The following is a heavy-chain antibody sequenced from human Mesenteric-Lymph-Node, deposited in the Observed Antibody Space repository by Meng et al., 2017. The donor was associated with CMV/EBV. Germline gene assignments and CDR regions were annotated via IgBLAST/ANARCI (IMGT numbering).Heavy chain of an antibody. CDR1: EGPFNTYV. CDR3: ARDHLAD. J-gene: IGHJ4*02. V-gene: IGHV1-69*04. CDR2: IVPIHGLP. Sequence: SSGKVSCKAGEGPFNTYVINWVRQAPGQGFEWMGAIVPIHGLPHYAQRFQGRVTIIADTSAGTSYMELSSLRSEDTAVYYCARDHLADWGQGALVTVSS.